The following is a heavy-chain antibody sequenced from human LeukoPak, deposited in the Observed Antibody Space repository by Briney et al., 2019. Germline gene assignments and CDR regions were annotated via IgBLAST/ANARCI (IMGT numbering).Heavy chain of an antibody. CDR1: GFTFSNYW. D-gene: IGHD3-16*01. J-gene: IGHJ5*02. V-gene: IGHV3-74*01. CDR3: VRGGALDP. Sequence: GGSLRLSCAASGFTFSNYWMHWVRQAPGKGLVWVSIIKSDDSSTSYADSVRGRFTVSRDNAKNTLYLQMNSLRAEDTAVYYCVRGGALDPWGQGTLVTVSS. CDR2: IKSDDSST.